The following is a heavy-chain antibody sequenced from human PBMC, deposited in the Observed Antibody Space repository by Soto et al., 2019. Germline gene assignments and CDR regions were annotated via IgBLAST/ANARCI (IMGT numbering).Heavy chain of an antibody. Sequence: QAQLVQSGPEVEKPGASVKVSCKASGYTFSSYGISWVRQAPGQGLEWLGWISPYDDDTKYAQNLQGRVRMTTDTSTRTVYMDLRSLRSDDTAIYYCARGGYYDSSGSRNYHYYGMDVWGQGTTVTVSS. V-gene: IGHV1-18*01. CDR3: ARGGYYDSSGSRNYHYYGMDV. CDR2: ISPYDDDT. CDR1: GYTFSSYG. J-gene: IGHJ6*02. D-gene: IGHD3-22*01.